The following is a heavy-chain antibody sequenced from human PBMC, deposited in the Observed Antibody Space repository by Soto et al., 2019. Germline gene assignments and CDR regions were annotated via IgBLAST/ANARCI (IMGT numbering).Heavy chain of an antibody. J-gene: IGHJ5*02. CDR2: ISGYNGNT. CDR1: GYIFINYG. CDR3: ARDEVPAANWLDR. D-gene: IGHD2-2*01. V-gene: IGHV1-18*01. Sequence: GASVKVSCKASGYIFINYGITCVRQAPGQGLEGMGWISGYNGNTNYADKLQGRVTMTTDTSTTTAYMELRSLRSDDTAVYYCARDEVPAANWLDRWGQGTLVTVSS.